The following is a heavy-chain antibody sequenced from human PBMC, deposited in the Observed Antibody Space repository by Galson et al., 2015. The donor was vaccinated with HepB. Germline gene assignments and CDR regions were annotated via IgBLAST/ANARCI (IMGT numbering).Heavy chain of an antibody. J-gene: IGHJ4*02. D-gene: IGHD2-21*02. V-gene: IGHV4-39*01. CDR1: GGSISSSSYY. CDR2: IYYSGST. Sequence: SETLSLTCTVSGGSISSSSYYWGWIRQPPGKGLEWIGSIYYSGSTYYNPSLKSRVTISVDTSKNQFSLKLSSVTAADTAVYYCEGLTVGDPFNFDYWGQGTLVTVSS. CDR3: EGLTVGDPFNFDY.